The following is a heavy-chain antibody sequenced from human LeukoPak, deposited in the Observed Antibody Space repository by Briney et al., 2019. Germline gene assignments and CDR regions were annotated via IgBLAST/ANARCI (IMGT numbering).Heavy chain of an antibody. CDR2: INSDGSST. CDR3: ARDPSISWYPGFDP. CDR1: GFTFSSYW. V-gene: IGHV3-74*01. J-gene: IGHJ5*02. D-gene: IGHD6-13*01. Sequence: GGSLRLSCAASGFTFSSYWMHWVRQAPGKGLVWVSRINSDGSSTSYADSAKGRFTISRDNAKNTLYLQMNSLRSEDTAVYYCARDPSISWYPGFDPWGQGTLVTVSS.